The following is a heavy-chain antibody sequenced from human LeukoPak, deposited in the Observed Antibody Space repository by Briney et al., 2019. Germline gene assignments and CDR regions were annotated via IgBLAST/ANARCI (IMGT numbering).Heavy chain of an antibody. CDR3: ATMRTSHTNWFDP. CDR1: GFIFSTYW. Sequence: GGSLRLSCAASGFIFSTYWMSWVRQAPGKGLEWVASINQGGSEKYYVDSVKGRFTISRDNAKNSLYLLMNSLRAEDTAVYYCATMRTSHTNWFDPWGQGTLVTVSS. J-gene: IGHJ5*02. CDR2: INQGGSEK. V-gene: IGHV3-7*01. D-gene: IGHD3-22*01.